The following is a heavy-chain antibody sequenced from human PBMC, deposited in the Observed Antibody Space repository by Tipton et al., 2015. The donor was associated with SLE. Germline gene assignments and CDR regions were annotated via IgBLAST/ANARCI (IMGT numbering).Heavy chain of an antibody. D-gene: IGHD3-3*01. CDR2: INHSGST. Sequence: TLSLTCAVYGGSFSGNFWNWIRQSPGKGLEWIGEINHSGSTNYNPSLKSRVTISVDTSKNQFSLKLSSATAADTAVYYCARGISPRVFDIWGQGTMVTVAS. V-gene: IGHV4-34*01. CDR3: ARGISPRVFDI. CDR1: GGSFSGNF. J-gene: IGHJ3*02.